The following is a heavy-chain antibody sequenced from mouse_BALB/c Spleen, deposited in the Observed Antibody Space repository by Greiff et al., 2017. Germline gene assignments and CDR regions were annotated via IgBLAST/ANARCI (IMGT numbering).Heavy chain of an antibody. Sequence: QVQLQQPGAELVRPGASVKLSCKASGYTFTSYWINWVKQRPGQGLEWIGNIYPSDSYTNYTQKFKDKATLTVDKSSSPAYMQLSSPTSEDSAVYYCTRGDDYDGFDYWGQGTTLTVSS. J-gene: IGHJ2*01. V-gene: IGHV1-69*02. CDR3: TRGDDYDGFDY. CDR1: GYTFTSYW. D-gene: IGHD2-4*01. CDR2: IYPSDSYT.